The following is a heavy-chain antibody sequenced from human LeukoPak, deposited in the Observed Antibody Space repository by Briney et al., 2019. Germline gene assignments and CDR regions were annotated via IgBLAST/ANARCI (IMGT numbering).Heavy chain of an antibody. V-gene: IGHV3-23*01. CDR3: AKDRDSSSWYLGSCFRDS. CDR2: ITGSGGST. D-gene: IGHD6-13*01. Sequence: GGSLRLSCAASGFTFSSYALSWVRQASGKGLEWVSGITGSGGSTFYADSVKGRFTISRDNSKNTLYLEMNSLRAEDTAVYYCAKDRDSSSWYLGSCFRDSWGQGTLVTVSS. J-gene: IGHJ4*02. CDR1: GFTFSSYA.